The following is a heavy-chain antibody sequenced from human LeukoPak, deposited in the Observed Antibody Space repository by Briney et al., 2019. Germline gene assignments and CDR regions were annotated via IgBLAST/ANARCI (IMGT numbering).Heavy chain of an antibody. CDR3: ARDNYAGANWFDP. CDR1: GGTFRIYA. D-gene: IGHD1-7*01. CDR2: IIPIFGTA. Sequence: SVKVSCKASGGTFRIYATSGVRQAPEQGHEWMGGIIPIFGTANYAQKFQGRVTITTDESTSTAYMALSSLRSEGTAVCYCARDNYAGANWFDPWSQGTLVTVSS. V-gene: IGHV1-69*05. J-gene: IGHJ5*02.